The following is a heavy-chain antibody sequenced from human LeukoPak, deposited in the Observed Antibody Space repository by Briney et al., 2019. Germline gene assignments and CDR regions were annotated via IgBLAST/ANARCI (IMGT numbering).Heavy chain of an antibody. V-gene: IGHV4-31*03. CDR2: VYYSGST. Sequence: PSQTLSLTCTVSGGSISSGGYYWSWIRQHPGKGLEWIGCVYYSGSTYYNPSLKSRVTISVDTSKNQFSLKLSSVTAADTAVYYCARDRNDWALDYWGQGTLVTVSS. J-gene: IGHJ4*02. CDR3: ARDRNDWALDY. D-gene: IGHD1-1*01. CDR1: GGSISSGGYY.